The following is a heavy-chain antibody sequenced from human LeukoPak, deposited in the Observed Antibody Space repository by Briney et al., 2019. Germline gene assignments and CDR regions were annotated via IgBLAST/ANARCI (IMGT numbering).Heavy chain of an antibody. CDR3: AKESGN. CDR1: GFTFSRHW. Sequence: GGSLRLSCAASGFTFSRHWMTWVRQAPGKGLEWVANIKHDGSEKNYVDSVKGRFTISRDNAKNSLYLQMNSLRAEDTAVYYCAKESGNWGQGTLVTVSS. V-gene: IGHV3-7*03. CDR2: IKHDGSEK. J-gene: IGHJ4*02.